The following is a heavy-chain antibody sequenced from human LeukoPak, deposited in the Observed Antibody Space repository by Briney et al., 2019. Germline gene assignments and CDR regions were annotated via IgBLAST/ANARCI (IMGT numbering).Heavy chain of an antibody. Sequence: PGGSLRLSCAASGFTFSSTGMHWVRQAPGKGLEWVSGIRNYGGSTYYADSVKGRFTISRDNSKNTLYLQMNSLRAEDTAVYYCANPAPGVVYLYWGQGTLVTVSS. D-gene: IGHD2-8*02. V-gene: IGHV3-23*01. J-gene: IGHJ4*02. CDR2: IRNYGGST. CDR3: ANPAPGVVYLY. CDR1: GFTFSSTG.